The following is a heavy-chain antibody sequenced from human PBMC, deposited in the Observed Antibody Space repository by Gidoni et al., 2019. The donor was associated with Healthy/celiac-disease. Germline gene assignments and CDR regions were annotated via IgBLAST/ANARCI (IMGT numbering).Heavy chain of an antibody. Sequence: EVQLVESGGGLVQPGRSLRLSCAASGFTFDYYAMHWVRQAPGKGLEWVSGITWNSGSIGYADSVKGRFTISRDNAKNSLYLQMNRLRAEDTALYYCAKDRDSSGYSGPYGMDVWGQGTTVTVSS. D-gene: IGHD3-22*01. CDR2: ITWNSGSI. CDR1: GFTFDYYA. V-gene: IGHV3-9*01. J-gene: IGHJ6*02. CDR3: AKDRDSSGYSGPYGMDV.